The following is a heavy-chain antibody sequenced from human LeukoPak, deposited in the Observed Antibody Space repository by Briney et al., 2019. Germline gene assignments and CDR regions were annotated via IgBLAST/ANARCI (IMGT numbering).Heavy chain of an antibody. D-gene: IGHD2-2*01. J-gene: IGHJ5*02. V-gene: IGHV4-34*01. Sequence: NLSESLSLTCAVYGGSFSGYYWSWIRQPPGKGLEWIGEINHSGSTNYNPSLKSRVTISVDTSKNQFSLKLSSVTAADTAVYYCARGERIGYCSSTSCSPWRGWFDPWGQGTLVTVSS. CDR3: ARGERIGYCSSTSCSPWRGWFDP. CDR2: INHSGST. CDR1: GGSFSGYY.